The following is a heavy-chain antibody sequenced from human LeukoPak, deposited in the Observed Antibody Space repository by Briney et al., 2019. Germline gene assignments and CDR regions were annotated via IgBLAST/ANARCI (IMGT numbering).Heavy chain of an antibody. D-gene: IGHD4-17*01. CDR2: INPNIGAT. CDR1: GYTFTGYY. V-gene: IGHV1-2*02. Sequence: GASVKVSCKASGYTFTGYYIHWVRQAPGQGLEWMGWINPNIGATEYAQKFQGRVTMTRDTSITTAYMEVSRLKSDDTAVYYCARVLSTFSDYGDERLDYWGQGSLVTVSS. J-gene: IGHJ4*02. CDR3: ARVLSTFSDYGDERLDY.